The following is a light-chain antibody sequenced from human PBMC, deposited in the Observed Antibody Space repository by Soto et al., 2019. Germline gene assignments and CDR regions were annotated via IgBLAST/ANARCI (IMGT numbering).Light chain of an antibody. V-gene: IGKV1-9*01. CDR3: LQLDSYPRT. Sequence: DIQLAQSPSCLSASVGDRVTITCLASQDISDYLAWYQQKPGKAPNLLIYEASTLQSGVPSRFSGSGSGTEFTLSVSSLQPEDFATYYCLQLDSYPRTFGQGTKVDI. CDR1: QDISDY. CDR2: EAS. J-gene: IGKJ1*01.